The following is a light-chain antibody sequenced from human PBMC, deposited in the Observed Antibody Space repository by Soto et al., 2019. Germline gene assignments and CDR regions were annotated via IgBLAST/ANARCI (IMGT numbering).Light chain of an antibody. CDR2: KAS. V-gene: IGKV1-5*03. Sequence: DIQMTQSPSTLSASVGDRVTITCRANQSISTWLAWYQQEPGKAPKLLIYKASHLDSGVPSRFSGSASGTEFPLTISSLQPDDFAAYYCQQYNSYSRTFGQGTKVEIK. J-gene: IGKJ1*01. CDR1: QSISTW. CDR3: QQYNSYSRT.